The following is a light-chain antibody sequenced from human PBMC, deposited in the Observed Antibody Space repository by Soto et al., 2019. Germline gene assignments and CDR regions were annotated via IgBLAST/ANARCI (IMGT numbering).Light chain of an antibody. J-gene: IGKJ4*01. CDR3: QQYNSYRVT. V-gene: IGKV1-5*03. CDR1: QSISSW. CDR2: KAS. Sequence: DIQMTQSPSTLSASVGDRVTITCRASQSISSWLAWYQQKPGKAPKLLIYKASSLESGVASRFSGSGSWKEFTLTISRLQPDDFATYYCQQYNSYRVTFGGRTKVEIK.